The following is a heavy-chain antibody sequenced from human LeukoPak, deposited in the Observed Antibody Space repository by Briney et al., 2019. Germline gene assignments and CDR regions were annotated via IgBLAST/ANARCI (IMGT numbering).Heavy chain of an antibody. CDR2: IIPIFGTA. CDR1: GGTFSSYA. D-gene: IGHD3-22*01. CDR3: ARGGGAYDSSGYALDY. J-gene: IGHJ4*02. V-gene: IGHV1-69*05. Sequence: SVKVSCKASGGTFSSYAISWVRQAPGQGLEWMGRIIPIFGTANYAQKFQGRVTITTDESTSTAYMELSSLRPEDTAVCYCARGGGAYDSSGYALDYWGQGTLVTVSS.